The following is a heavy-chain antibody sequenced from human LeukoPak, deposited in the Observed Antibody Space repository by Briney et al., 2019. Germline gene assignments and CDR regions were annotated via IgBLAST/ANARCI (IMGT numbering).Heavy chain of an antibody. CDR3: TTLSAGTTPCCDFDY. D-gene: IGHD1-1*01. V-gene: IGHV3-30*03. Sequence: PGGSLRLSCAASGFTFSSYGMHWVRQAPGKGLEWVAVISYDGSNKYYADSVKGRFTISRDNSKNTLYLQMNSLRAEDTAVYYCTTLSAGTTPCCDFDYWGQGTLVTVSS. J-gene: IGHJ4*02. CDR1: GFTFSSYG. CDR2: ISYDGSNK.